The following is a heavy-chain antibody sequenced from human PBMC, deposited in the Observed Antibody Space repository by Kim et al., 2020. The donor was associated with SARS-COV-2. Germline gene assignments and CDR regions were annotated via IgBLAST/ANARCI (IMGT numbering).Heavy chain of an antibody. V-gene: IGHV4-39*01. Sequence: GSTYYNPSLKSRVTISVDTSKNQFSLKVSSVTAADTAVYYCARTTGSNFNWGQGTLVTVSS. CDR3: ARTTGSNFN. CDR2: GST. J-gene: IGHJ4*02. D-gene: IGHD1-26*01.